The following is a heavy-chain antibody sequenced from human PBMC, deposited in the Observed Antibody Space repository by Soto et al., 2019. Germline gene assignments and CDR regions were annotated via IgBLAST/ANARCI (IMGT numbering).Heavy chain of an antibody. Sequence: GGSLRLSCATSGFTFSNFVMRWVRQTPGKGLEWVSTITSTGGDTYYTDSVKGRFTISRDNSKNTLYLQMSSLRAEDTALYYCTKASSDRHHMDVWGQGTMVTVSS. CDR3: TKASSDRHHMDV. CDR2: ITSTGGDT. V-gene: IGHV3-23*01. CDR1: GFTFSNFV. J-gene: IGHJ6*02.